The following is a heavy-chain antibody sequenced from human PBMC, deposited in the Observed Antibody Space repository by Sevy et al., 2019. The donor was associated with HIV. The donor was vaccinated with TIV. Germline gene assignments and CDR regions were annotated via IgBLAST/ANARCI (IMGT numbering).Heavy chain of an antibody. V-gene: IGHV4-39*01. CDR1: GASISSSGYY. J-gene: IGHJ4*02. D-gene: IGHD6-19*01. CDR3: AGPILTYNNGWSYYYY. Sequence: SETLSLTCTVSGASISSSGYYWGWIRQPPGKGLEWIASINYSGITFYNPSLKSRITISADTSKNQFSLDLNSVTAADTAIYYCAGPILTYNNGWSYYYYWGQGTVVTVSS. CDR2: INYSGIT.